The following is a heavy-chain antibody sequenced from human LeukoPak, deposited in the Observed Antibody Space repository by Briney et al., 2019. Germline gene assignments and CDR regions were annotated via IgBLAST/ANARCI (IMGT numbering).Heavy chain of an antibody. J-gene: IGHJ4*02. CDR3: ARDGAVAGTGGFDY. Sequence: ASVKVSCKASGYTFTGYYMHWVRQAPGQGLEWMGWINPNSGGTNYAQKFQGRVTMTRDTSISTAYMELSRLRSDDTAVYYCARDGAVAGTGGFDYWGQGTLVTVSS. V-gene: IGHV1-2*02. D-gene: IGHD6-19*01. CDR2: INPNSGGT. CDR1: GYTFTGYY.